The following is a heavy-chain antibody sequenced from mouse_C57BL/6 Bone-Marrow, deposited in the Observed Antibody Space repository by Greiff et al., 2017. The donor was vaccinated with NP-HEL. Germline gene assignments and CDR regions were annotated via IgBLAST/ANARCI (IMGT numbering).Heavy chain of an antibody. CDR3: TTPWGGYYGSRDLAY. Sequence: EVQLQQSGAELVRPGASVKLSCTASGFNIKDDYMHWVKQRPEQGLEWIGCIDPENGDTEYASKFQGKATITADTSSNTAYLQLSSLTSEDTAVYYCTTPWGGYYGSRDLAYWGQGTLVTVSA. CDR2: IDPENGDT. D-gene: IGHD1-1*01. V-gene: IGHV14-4*01. CDR1: GFNIKDDY. J-gene: IGHJ3*01.